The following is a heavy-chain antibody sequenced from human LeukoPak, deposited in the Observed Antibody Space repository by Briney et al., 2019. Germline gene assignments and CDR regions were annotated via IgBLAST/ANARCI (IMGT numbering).Heavy chain of an antibody. CDR2: ISPSGGST. Sequence: GASVTVSCKASGYTFTSYYMHWVRQAPGHGLEWMGIISPSGGSTSYAQKFLGRVTMTRDTSTSTVYMELSSLRSEDTAVYYCARGGYDSSGYYSKSAYFDYWGQGTLVTVSS. CDR1: GYTFTSYY. J-gene: IGHJ4*02. D-gene: IGHD3-22*01. V-gene: IGHV1-46*01. CDR3: ARGGYDSSGYYSKSAYFDY.